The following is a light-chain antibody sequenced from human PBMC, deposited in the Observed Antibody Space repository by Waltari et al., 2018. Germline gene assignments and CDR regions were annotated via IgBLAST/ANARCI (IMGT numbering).Light chain of an antibody. Sequence: SYELTQPPSVSVSPGQTASITCSGDNLGDKYACWYPQKPGQSPVLVIYQDSKRPSGIPERFSGSNSGNTATLTISGTQAMDEADYYCQAWDSSTASVFGGGTKLTVL. CDR3: QAWDSSTASV. V-gene: IGLV3-1*01. J-gene: IGLJ3*02. CDR2: QDS. CDR1: NLGDKY.